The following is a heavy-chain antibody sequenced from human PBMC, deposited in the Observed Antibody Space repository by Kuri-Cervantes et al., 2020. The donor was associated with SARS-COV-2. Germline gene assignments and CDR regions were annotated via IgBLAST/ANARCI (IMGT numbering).Heavy chain of an antibody. Sequence: GESLKISCAASGLTFINYAMIWIRQSPGKGLEWVSGITTGGDTPFYAGSVRGRFTISRDNSKDTVYLQMNTLRADDTGMYYCAAYTPRGDCWGQGTLVTVSS. D-gene: IGHD2-2*02. CDR2: ITTGGDTP. CDR3: AAYTPRGDC. V-gene: IGHV3-23*01. J-gene: IGHJ4*02. CDR1: GLTFINYA.